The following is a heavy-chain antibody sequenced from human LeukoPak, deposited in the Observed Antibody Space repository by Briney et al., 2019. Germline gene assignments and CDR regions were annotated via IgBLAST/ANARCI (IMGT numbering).Heavy chain of an antibody. J-gene: IGHJ4*02. CDR1: GESFSGYY. Sequence: SETLSLTCVVYGESFSGYYWTWIRQPPGKGLEWIGEINHSGSTNYNPSLKSRVTMSVDTSKNQFSLNLSSVTAADTAVYYCARTAVAGTNPFDYWGQGTLVTASS. V-gene: IGHV4-34*01. CDR2: INHSGST. D-gene: IGHD6-19*01. CDR3: ARTAVAGTNPFDY.